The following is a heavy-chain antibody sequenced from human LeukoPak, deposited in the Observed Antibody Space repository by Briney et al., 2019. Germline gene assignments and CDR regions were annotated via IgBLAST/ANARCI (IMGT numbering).Heavy chain of an antibody. Sequence: SETLSLTCTVSGGSISSYYWSWIRQPPGKGLEWIGYIYYSGSTNYNPSLKSRVTISVDTSKNQFSLKLSSVTAADTAVYYCARDKRPEGAAGYYMDVWGKGTTVTVSS. CDR2: IYYSGST. V-gene: IGHV4-59*01. D-gene: IGHD6-25*01. J-gene: IGHJ6*03. CDR1: GGSISSYY. CDR3: ARDKRPEGAAGYYMDV.